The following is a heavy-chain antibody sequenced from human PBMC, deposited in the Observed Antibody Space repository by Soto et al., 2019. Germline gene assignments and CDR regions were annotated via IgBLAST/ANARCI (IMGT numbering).Heavy chain of an antibody. CDR2: IYYSGST. Sequence: QVQLQESGPGLVKPSQTLSLTCTVSGGSISSGGYYWSWIRQHPGKGLEWIGYIYYSGSTYYNPSLTSRVTISVDTSKNQFALKLSSVTAADTAVYYCARDLRLRGFYGMDVWGQGTTVTVSS. CDR3: ARDLRLRGFYGMDV. J-gene: IGHJ6*02. D-gene: IGHD2-21*01. V-gene: IGHV4-31*03. CDR1: GGSISSGGYY.